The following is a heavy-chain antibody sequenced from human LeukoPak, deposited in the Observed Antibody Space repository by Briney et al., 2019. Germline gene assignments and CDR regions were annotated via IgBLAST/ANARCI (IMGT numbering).Heavy chain of an antibody. CDR2: INPSSGGT. CDR1: GYSFTSYY. V-gene: IGHV1-2*06. J-gene: IGHJ4*02. Sequence: GASVKVSCKASGYSFTSYYIHWVRQAPGQGLEWMGRINPSSGGTNYAQKFQGRVTMTRDTSITTAYMGLSSLRSDDTAVYYCARETGGSFEYFDYWGQGTLDTVSS. D-gene: IGHD7-27*01. CDR3: ARETGGSFEYFDY.